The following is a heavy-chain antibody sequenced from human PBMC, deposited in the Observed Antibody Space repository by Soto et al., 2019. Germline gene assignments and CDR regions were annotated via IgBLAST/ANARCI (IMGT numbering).Heavy chain of an antibody. J-gene: IGHJ6*02. Sequence: ASVKVSCKASGGTFSSYAISWVRQAPGQGLEWMGGIIPIFGTANYAQKFQGRVTITADESTSTAYMELSSLRSEDTAVYYCANGRKEGYSYGFVYYYYGMDVWGQGTTVTSP. CDR2: IIPIFGTA. CDR1: GGTFSSYA. D-gene: IGHD5-18*01. CDR3: ANGRKEGYSYGFVYYYYGMDV. V-gene: IGHV1-69*13.